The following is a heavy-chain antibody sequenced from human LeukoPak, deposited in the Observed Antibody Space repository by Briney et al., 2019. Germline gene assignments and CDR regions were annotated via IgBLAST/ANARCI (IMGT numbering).Heavy chain of an antibody. CDR2: IYHSGSP. Sequence: SETLSLTCAVSGYSISSGNWWGWIRQPPGKGLEWIGFIYHSGSPYYSPSLKSRVTMSVDTSKNQFSLNLGSVTAADTAVYYCARGKGSGWTFDYWGQGTLVTVSS. CDR3: ARGKGSGWTFDY. J-gene: IGHJ4*02. CDR1: GYSISSGNW. D-gene: IGHD6-19*01. V-gene: IGHV4-28*03.